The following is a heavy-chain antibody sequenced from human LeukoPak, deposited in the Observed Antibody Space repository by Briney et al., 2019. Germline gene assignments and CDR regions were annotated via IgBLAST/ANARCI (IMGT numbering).Heavy chain of an antibody. CDR2: ISRSSSYI. CDR1: GFTFSSYS. CDR3: ARNYGSGRGYYYGMDV. J-gene: IGHJ6*04. D-gene: IGHD3-10*01. V-gene: IGHV3-21*01. Sequence: GGSLRLSCAASGFTFSSYSMNWVRQTPGKGLEWVSSISRSSSYIYYADSVKGRFTISRDNAKNSLYLQMNSLRAEDTAVYYCARNYGSGRGYYYGMDVWGKGTTVTVSS.